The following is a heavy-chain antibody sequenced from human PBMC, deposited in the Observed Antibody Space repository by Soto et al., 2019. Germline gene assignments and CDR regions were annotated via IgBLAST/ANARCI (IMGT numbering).Heavy chain of an antibody. D-gene: IGHD3-16*01. Sequence: GESLKISCNGSGYSFTSYWNGWVRQMPGKGLEWMGIIYPGDSDTRYSPSFQGQVTISADKSISTAYLQWSSLKASDTAMYYCARRGDHLAYYYYGMDVWGQGTTVTVSS. CDR1: GYSFTSYW. CDR3: ARRGDHLAYYYYGMDV. CDR2: IYPGDSDT. J-gene: IGHJ6*02. V-gene: IGHV5-51*01.